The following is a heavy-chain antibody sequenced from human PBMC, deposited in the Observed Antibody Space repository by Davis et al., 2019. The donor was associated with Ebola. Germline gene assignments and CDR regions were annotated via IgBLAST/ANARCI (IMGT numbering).Heavy chain of an antibody. J-gene: IGHJ3*02. V-gene: IGHV3-73*01. CDR3: TRMSWLGDAFDI. D-gene: IGHD5-24*01. CDR1: GFTFSGSA. Sequence: GESLKISCAASGFTFSGSATHWVRQASGKGLEWVGRIRSKANSYATAYAASVKGRFTISRDDSKNTAYLQMNSLKTEDAAVYYCTRMSWLGDAFDIWGQGTMVTVSS. CDR2: IRSKANSYAT.